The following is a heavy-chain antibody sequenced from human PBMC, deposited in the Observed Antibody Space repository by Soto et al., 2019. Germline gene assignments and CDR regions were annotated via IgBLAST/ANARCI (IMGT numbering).Heavy chain of an antibody. V-gene: IGHV3-23*01. CDR2: ISGSGGTT. CDR3: AKHSSGWFLDAFDI. D-gene: IGHD6-19*01. CDR1: GFTFSTYA. J-gene: IGHJ3*02. Sequence: GGSLRLSCAASGFTFSTYAMSWVRQAPGKGLEWVSGISGSGGTTYYADSVKGRFTISRDNSKNTLYLQMKSLRAEETAVYYCAKHSSGWFLDAFDIWGQGTMVTVSS.